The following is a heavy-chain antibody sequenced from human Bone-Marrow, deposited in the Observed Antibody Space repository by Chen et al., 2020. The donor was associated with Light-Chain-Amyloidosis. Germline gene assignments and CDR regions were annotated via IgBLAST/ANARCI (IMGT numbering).Heavy chain of an antibody. CDR1: GFTFSDYY. V-gene: IGHV3-11*01. CDR3: ARELERWNAFDF. Sequence: QLVESGGGLVKPGGSLRLSCAPSGFTFSDYYMNWIRQAPGRGLEWVSYISRSGNVIYYADSVKGRFTISRDNAKNSLYLQMNSLRAEDTAVYYCARELERWNAFDFWGQGTMVTVSS. J-gene: IGHJ3*01. CDR2: ISRSGNVI.